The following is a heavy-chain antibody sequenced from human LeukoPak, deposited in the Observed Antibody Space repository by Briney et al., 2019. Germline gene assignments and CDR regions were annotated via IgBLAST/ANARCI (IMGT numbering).Heavy chain of an antibody. J-gene: IGHJ4*02. Sequence: PSETLSLTCTVSGGSISSGDYYWSWIRQPPGKGLEWIGYIYYSGSTYYNPSLKSRVTISVDPSKNQFSLKLSSVTAADTAVYYCARAIQLWRWFDYWGQGTLVTVSS. CDR1: GGSISSGDYY. V-gene: IGHV4-30-4*08. D-gene: IGHD5-18*01. CDR2: IYYSGST. CDR3: ARAIQLWRWFDY.